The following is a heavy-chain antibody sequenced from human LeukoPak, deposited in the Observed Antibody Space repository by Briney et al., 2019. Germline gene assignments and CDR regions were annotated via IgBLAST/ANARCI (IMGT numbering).Heavy chain of an antibody. J-gene: IGHJ6*02. CDR3: ARGRGYSYGSHYYGMDV. V-gene: IGHV3-66*01. Sequence: GGSLRLSCAASGFTVSSNYMSWVRQAPGKGLEWVSVIYSGGSTHYADSVKGRFTISRDNSKNTLYLQMNSLRAEDTAVYYCARGRGYSYGSHYYGMDVWGQGTTVTVSS. CDR1: GFTVSSNY. CDR2: IYSGGST. D-gene: IGHD5-18*01.